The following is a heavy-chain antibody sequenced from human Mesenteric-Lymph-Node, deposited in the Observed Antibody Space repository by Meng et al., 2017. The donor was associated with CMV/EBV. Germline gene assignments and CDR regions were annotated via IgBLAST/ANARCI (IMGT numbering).Heavy chain of an antibody. CDR1: GFTFSSYW. V-gene: IGHV3-74*01. D-gene: IGHD6-19*01. CDR2: INSDGSST. Sequence: GESLKISCAASGFTFSSYWMHWVRQAPGKGLVWVSRINSDGSSTSYADSVKGRFTISRDNSKNTLYLQMNSLRAEDTAVYYCATSRSGWLNDAFDIWGQGTMVTVSS. CDR3: ATSRSGWLNDAFDI. J-gene: IGHJ3*02.